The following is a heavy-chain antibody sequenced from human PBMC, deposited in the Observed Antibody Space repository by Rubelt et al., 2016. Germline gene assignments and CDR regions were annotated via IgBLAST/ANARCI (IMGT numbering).Heavy chain of an antibody. J-gene: IGHJ4*02. V-gene: IGHV3-23*01. CDR2: ISGSGLTT. CDR3: ARVAYYFDSSEGAYFDY. D-gene: IGHD3-22*01. Sequence: GKGLEWVSDISGSGLTTYYADSVKGRFTISRDNSKNTLYLQMNSLRPEDTAVYYCARVAYYFDSSEGAYFDYWGQGTLVTVSS.